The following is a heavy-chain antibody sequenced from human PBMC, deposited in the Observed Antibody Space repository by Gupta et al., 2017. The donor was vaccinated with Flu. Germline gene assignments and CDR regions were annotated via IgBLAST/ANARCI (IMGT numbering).Heavy chain of an antibody. Sequence: QVQLVQSGAEVKKPGASVKVSCKASGYTFTSYGISWVRQAPGQGLEWMGWISAYNGNTNYAQKLQGRVTMTTDTSTSTAYMELRSLRSDDTAVYYCARANRGYSSSWYSSVVYNWFDPWGQGTLVTVSS. CDR3: ARANRGYSSSWYSSVVYNWFDP. V-gene: IGHV1-18*01. CDR2: ISAYNGNT. CDR1: GYTFTSYG. J-gene: IGHJ5*02. D-gene: IGHD6-13*01.